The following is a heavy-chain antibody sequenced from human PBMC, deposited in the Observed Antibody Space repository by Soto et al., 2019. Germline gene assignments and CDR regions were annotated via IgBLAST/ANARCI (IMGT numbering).Heavy chain of an antibody. CDR1: SGSISSSNYY. J-gene: IGHJ4*02. V-gene: IGHV4-30-4*01. Sequence: PSETLSLTCTVSSGSISSSNYYWNWIRQPPGKGLEWIGYIYYSGTTYYSPSLTSRLHISLDTSKNQFSLNLTSVTAADTAVYYCAGGSESYPHYWGQGTPVPVSS. D-gene: IGHD3-10*01. CDR2: IYYSGTT. CDR3: AGGSESYPHY.